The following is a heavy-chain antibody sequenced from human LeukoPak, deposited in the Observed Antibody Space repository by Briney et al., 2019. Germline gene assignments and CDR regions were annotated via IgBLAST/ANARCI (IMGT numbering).Heavy chain of an antibody. CDR1: GDSISSNNYY. CDR3: TRTQYCNGGSCYTEVAY. D-gene: IGHD2-15*01. J-gene: IGHJ4*02. Sequence: PSETLPLICSVSGDSISSNNYYWGWIRQAPGTGLEWIGSIYYSGNTYYNPSLKSRATIYVDTSKNQFSLRLDSVTAADTAVYYCTRTQYCNGGSCYTEVAYWGQGTLVTVSS. V-gene: IGHV4-39*01. CDR2: IYYSGNT.